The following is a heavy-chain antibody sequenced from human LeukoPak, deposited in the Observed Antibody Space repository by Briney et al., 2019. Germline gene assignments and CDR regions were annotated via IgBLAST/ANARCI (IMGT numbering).Heavy chain of an antibody. CDR3: ARVMDYYDGTGYPPPAAADY. CDR1: GGSFSGYY. CDR2: INHSGST. V-gene: IGHV4-34*01. J-gene: IGHJ4*02. Sequence: SETLSLTCAVYGGSFSGYYWSWIRQPPGKGLEWIGEINHSGSTYYNPSLKSRVTISVDTSKNQFSLKVRSVTAADTAVYYCARVMDYYDGTGYPPPAAADYWGQGTLVTVSS. D-gene: IGHD3-22*01.